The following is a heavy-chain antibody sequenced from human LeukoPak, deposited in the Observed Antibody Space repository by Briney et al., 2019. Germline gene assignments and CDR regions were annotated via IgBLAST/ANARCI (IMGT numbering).Heavy chain of an antibody. CDR3: TRDPRALDY. J-gene: IGHJ4*02. CDR1: GFSFSSYS. V-gene: IGHV3-48*01. Sequence: GGSLRLSCAASGFSFSSYSMNWVRQPPGRGREWVSYISYTGTIYYADSVKGRFTISRDNAKNSLYLHMNSLRAEDTAVYSCTRDPRALDYWGQRTLVTVSS. CDR2: ISYTGTI.